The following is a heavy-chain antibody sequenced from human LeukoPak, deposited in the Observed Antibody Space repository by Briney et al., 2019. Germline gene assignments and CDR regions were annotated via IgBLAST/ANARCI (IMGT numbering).Heavy chain of an antibody. J-gene: IGHJ4*02. CDR1: GFTLSSYW. CDR2: INSDGSST. D-gene: IGHD3-9*01. CDR3: ARTTFYDILTGAPSAFDY. V-gene: IGHV3-74*01. Sequence: PGGSLRLSCAASGFTLSSYWMHWVRQAPGKGLVWVSRINSDGSSTSYADSVKGRFTISRDNAKITLYLQMNSLRAEDTAVYYCARTTFYDILTGAPSAFDYWGQGTLVTVSS.